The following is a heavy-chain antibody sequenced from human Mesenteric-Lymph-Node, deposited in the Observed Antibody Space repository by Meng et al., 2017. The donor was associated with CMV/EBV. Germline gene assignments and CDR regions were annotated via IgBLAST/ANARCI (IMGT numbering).Heavy chain of an antibody. Sequence: QQWRAGLLKPSETLSLTFAFSGGSFSGYYWSWIRQPPGKGLEWIGEINHSGSTNYNPSLKSRVTISVDTSKNQFSLKLSSVTAADTAVYYCARHQRWLKSEGGFNYWGQGTLVTVSS. D-gene: IGHD4-23*01. CDR1: GGSFSGYY. CDR3: ARHQRWLKSEGGFNY. CDR2: INHSGST. V-gene: IGHV4-34*01. J-gene: IGHJ4*02.